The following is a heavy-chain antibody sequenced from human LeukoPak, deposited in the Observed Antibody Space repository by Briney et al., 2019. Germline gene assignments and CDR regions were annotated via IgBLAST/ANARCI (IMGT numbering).Heavy chain of an antibody. CDR2: ISGSGSYI. J-gene: IGHJ4*02. D-gene: IGHD4-23*01. CDR1: GFTFSSYE. CDR3: ARSTVGVGY. Sequence: GGSLRLSCAASGFTFSSYEMNWVRQAPGKGLEWVSYISGSGSYIYDADSVKGRFAISRDNAKSSLYLQMNSLRAEDTAVYYCARSTVGVGYWGQGTLVTVSS. V-gene: IGHV3-48*03.